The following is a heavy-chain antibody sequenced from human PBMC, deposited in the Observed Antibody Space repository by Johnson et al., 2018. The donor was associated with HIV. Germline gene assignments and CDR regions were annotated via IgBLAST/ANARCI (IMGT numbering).Heavy chain of an antibody. CDR3: ARDGRDLITRGSFDV. Sequence: QVQLVESGGGVVQTGRSLRLSCAASGFTFSSYAMHWVRQAPGKGLEWVAIISYDGRNKYYADSVKGRFTISRDNSRNIVYLQMNSLRPEDTAVYYCARDGRDLITRGSFDVWVQGTVVTVSS. V-gene: IGHV3-30*14. CDR2: ISYDGRNK. J-gene: IGHJ3*01. CDR1: GFTFSSYA. D-gene: IGHD3-16*01.